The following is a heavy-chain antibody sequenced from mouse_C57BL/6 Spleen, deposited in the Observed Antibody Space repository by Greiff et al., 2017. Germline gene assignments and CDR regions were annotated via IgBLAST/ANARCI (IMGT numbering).Heavy chain of an antibody. CDR2: IRNKANNHAT. V-gene: IGHV6-6*01. Sequence: EVKLEESGGGLVQPGGSMKLSCAASGFTFSDAWMDWVRQSPEKGLEWVAEIRNKANNHATYYAVSVKGRFTISRDDSKSSVYLQMNSLIAAYTGIYYCTRSHYYEDAMDYWGQGTSVTVSS. CDR1: GFTFSDAW. CDR3: TRSHYYEDAMDY. J-gene: IGHJ4*01. D-gene: IGHD1-2*01.